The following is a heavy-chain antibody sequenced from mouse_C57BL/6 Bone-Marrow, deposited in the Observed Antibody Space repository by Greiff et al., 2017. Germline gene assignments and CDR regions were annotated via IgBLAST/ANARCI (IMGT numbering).Heavy chain of an antibody. V-gene: IGHV1-55*01. CDR3: ARGDDGYWFAY. CDR2: IYPGSGST. J-gene: IGHJ3*01. CDR1: GYTFTSYW. Sequence: QVQLQQPGAELVKPGASVKMSCKASGYTFTSYWITWVKQRPGQGLEWIGDIYPGSGSTTSNEKFKSKATLTVDTSSSTAYMQLSSLTSEDSAVYYCARGDDGYWFAYWGQGTLVTVSA. D-gene: IGHD2-3*01.